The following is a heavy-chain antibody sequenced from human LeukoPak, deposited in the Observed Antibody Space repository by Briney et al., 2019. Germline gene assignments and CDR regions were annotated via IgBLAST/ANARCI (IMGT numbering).Heavy chain of an antibody. CDR1: GYTLTVLS. CDR3: ATDRDSTAMGPGYFDY. J-gene: IGHJ4*02. V-gene: IGHV1-24*01. CDR2: FDPEDGET. Sequence: GASVKVSCKVSGYTLTVLSMHWVRQAPGKGLEWMGGFDPEDGETIYAQKFQGSVTMTEDTSTDTAYMELSSLRSEDTAVYYCATDRDSTAMGPGYFDYWGQGTLVTVSS. D-gene: IGHD5-18*01.